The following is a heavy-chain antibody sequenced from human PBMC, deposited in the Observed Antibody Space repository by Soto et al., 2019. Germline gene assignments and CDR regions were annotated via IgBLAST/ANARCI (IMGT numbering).Heavy chain of an antibody. D-gene: IGHD6-13*01. CDR3: ARDPRYSSSWYHPNYFAY. CDR1: GFTFSSYS. Sequence: EVQLVESGGGLVQPGGSLRLSCAASGFTFSSYSMNWVRQAPGKGLEWVSYISSSSSTIYYADSVKGRFTISRDNAKNSLYLQMNSLRAEDTAVYYCARDPRYSSSWYHPNYFAYWGQGTLVTVSS. CDR2: ISSSSSTI. V-gene: IGHV3-48*01. J-gene: IGHJ4*02.